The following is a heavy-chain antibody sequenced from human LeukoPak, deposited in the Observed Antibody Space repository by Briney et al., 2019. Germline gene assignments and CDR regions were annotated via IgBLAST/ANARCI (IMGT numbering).Heavy chain of an antibody. V-gene: IGHV4-59*01. D-gene: IGHD6-13*01. CDR1: GGSISSYY. Sequence: SETLSLTCTVSGGSISSYYWSWIRQPPGKGLEWIGYIYYSGSTNYNPSLKSRVTISVDTSKNQFSLKLSSATAADTAVYYCARDRVAAAGANWFDPWGQGTLVTVSS. CDR3: ARDRVAAAGANWFDP. J-gene: IGHJ5*02. CDR2: IYYSGST.